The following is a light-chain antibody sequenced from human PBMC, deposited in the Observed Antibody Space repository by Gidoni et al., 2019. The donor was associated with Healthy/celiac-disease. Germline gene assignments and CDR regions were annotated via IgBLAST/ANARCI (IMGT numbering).Light chain of an antibody. CDR2: VAS. V-gene: IGKV3-15*01. CDR3: QQYDNWRIT. J-gene: IGKJ5*01. Sequence: EIVMTPSPSTLSVSPGERATLSCTASQSVSNNLAWYQQKPGQAPRLLIYVASTRATGIPARFSGSGSGTEFTLTISSLQSEDFAVYYCQQYDNWRITFXQXTQLEIK. CDR1: QSVSNN.